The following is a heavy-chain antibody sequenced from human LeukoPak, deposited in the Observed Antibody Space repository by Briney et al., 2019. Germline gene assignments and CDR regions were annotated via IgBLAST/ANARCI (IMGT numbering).Heavy chain of an antibody. V-gene: IGHV3-21*01. J-gene: IGHJ4*02. CDR3: ARGVVGATDTGAFDY. CDR1: GFTFSSSS. D-gene: IGHD1-26*01. CDR2: ISSSSSYI. Sequence: GGSLRLSCAASGFTFSSSSMNWVRQAPGKGLEWVSSISSSSSYIYYADSVKGRFHISRDNAKNSLYLQMNSLRAEDTAVYYCARGVVGATDTGAFDYWGQGTLVTVSS.